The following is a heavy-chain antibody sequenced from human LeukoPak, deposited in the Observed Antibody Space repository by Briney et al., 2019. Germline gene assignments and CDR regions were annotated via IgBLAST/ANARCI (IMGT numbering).Heavy chain of an antibody. CDR3: ASTPSAGAVAGTNED. V-gene: IGHV3-11*04. J-gene: IGHJ4*02. CDR2: ISSSGSTI. CDR1: GFTFSDNY. Sequence: PGGSLRLSCAASGFTFSDNYMSWIRQAPGKGLEWVSYISSSGSTIYYADSVKGRFTISRDNAKNSLYLQMNSLRAEDTAVYYCASTPSAGAVAGTNEDWGQGTLVTVSS. D-gene: IGHD6-19*01.